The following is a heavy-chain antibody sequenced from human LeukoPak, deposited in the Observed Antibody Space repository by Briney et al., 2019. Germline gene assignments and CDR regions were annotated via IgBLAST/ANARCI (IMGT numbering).Heavy chain of an antibody. CDR1: GFTFSDYY. D-gene: IGHD2-2*01. V-gene: IGHV3-11*01. CDR2: ISSSGSTI. CDR3: AKDLYSVVVVPAASY. J-gene: IGHJ4*02. Sequence: GGSLRLSCAASGFTFSDYYMSWIRQAPGKGLEWVSYISSSGSTIYYADSVKGRFTISRDNAKNSLYLQMNSLRAEDTAVYYCAKDLYSVVVVPAASYWGQGTLVTVSS.